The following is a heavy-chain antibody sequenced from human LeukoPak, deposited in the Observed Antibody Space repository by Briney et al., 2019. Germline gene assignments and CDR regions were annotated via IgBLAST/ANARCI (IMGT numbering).Heavy chain of an antibody. CDR3: ARENKILTGYYNPFDF. Sequence: PGGSLRLSCAASGFTFSDYYMSWIRQAPGKGLEWVSYISSSGSTIYYADSVKGRFTISRANAKNSLYLQMNSLRAEATAVYYCARENKILTGYYNPFDFWGQGTLVTVSS. CDR1: GFTFSDYY. J-gene: IGHJ4*02. V-gene: IGHV3-11*01. CDR2: ISSSGSTI. D-gene: IGHD3-9*01.